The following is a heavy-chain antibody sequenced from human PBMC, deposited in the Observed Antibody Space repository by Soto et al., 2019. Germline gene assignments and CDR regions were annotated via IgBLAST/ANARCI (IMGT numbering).Heavy chain of an antibody. D-gene: IGHD2-8*01. CDR2: ARNKVNGYTT. Sequence: GGSLRLSCAASGFTFSDHYMDWVRQAPGKGLEWVGRARNKVNGYTTSYAASVKGRFTISRDDSKNSLYLQMNSLKPEDTAVYFCARLMGTSFDSWGQGTLVTVSS. CDR3: ARLMGTSFDS. V-gene: IGHV3-72*01. J-gene: IGHJ4*01. CDR1: GFTFSDHY.